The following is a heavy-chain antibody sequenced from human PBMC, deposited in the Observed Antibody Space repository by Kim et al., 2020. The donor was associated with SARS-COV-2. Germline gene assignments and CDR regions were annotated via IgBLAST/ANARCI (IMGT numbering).Heavy chain of an antibody. V-gene: IGHV4-34*01. J-gene: IGHJ5*02. D-gene: IGHD3-3*01. CDR3: ARGGGEMATIFGFDP. Sequence: PSRKSRVTKSVGTSKNQFSLKLSSVTAADTAVYYCARGGGEMATIFGFDPWGQGTLVTVSS.